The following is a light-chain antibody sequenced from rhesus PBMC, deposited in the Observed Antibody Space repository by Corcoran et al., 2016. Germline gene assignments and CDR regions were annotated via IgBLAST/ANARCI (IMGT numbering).Light chain of an antibody. J-gene: IGKJ1*01. Sequence: DIQMTQSPSSVSASVGDRVTITCRASQGITSYLAWYQQKPGKAPKLLVYDAATFQRGVPRRFGGSGVGTEFMLTISSLQPEYFATDYCQKYDSLPPTFGQGTKVEIK. V-gene: IGKV1-25*02. CDR2: DAA. CDR1: QGITSY. CDR3: QKYDSLPPT.